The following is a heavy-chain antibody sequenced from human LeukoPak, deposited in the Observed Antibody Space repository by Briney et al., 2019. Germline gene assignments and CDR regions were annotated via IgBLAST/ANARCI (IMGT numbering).Heavy chain of an antibody. CDR2: IGTAGAT. CDR3: ARDQWLANYYYGMDV. CDR1: GFTFSSYD. D-gene: IGHD6-19*01. V-gene: IGHV3-13*01. J-gene: IGHJ6*02. Sequence: GGSQRLSCAASGFTFSSYDMHWVRQATGKGLEWVSAIGTAGATYYPGSVKGRFTISRENAKNSLYLQMNSLRAGDTAVYYCARDQWLANYYYGMDVWGQGTTVTVSS.